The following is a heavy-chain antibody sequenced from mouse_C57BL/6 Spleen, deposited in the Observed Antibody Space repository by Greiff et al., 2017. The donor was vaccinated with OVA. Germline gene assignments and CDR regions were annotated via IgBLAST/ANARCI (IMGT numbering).Heavy chain of an antibody. V-gene: IGHV1-61*01. CDR3: ARYHYDGSNPYYAMDY. J-gene: IGHJ4*01. Sequence: VQLQQPGAELVRPGSSVKLSCKASGYTFTSYWMDWVKQRPGQGLEWIGNIYPSDSETHYNQKFKDKATLTVDKSSSTAYMQLSSLTSEDSAVYYCARYHYDGSNPYYAMDYWGQGTSVTVSS. D-gene: IGHD1-1*01. CDR2: IYPSDSET. CDR1: GYTFTSYW.